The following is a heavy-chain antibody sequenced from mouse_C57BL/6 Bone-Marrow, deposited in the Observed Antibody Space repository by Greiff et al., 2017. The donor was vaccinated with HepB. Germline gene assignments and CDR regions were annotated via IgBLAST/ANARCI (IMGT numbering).Heavy chain of an antibody. CDR3: TGWGYRSYWYFDV. CDR2: IRLKSDNYAT. CDR1: GFTFSNYW. D-gene: IGHD4-1*01. J-gene: IGHJ1*03. V-gene: IGHV6-3*01. Sequence: EVKLLESGGGLVQPGGSMKLSCVASGFTFSNYWMTWVRQSPEKGLEWVAQIRLKSDNYATHYAESVKGRFTISRDDSKSSVYLQMNNLRAEDTGMYYCTGWGYRSYWYFDVWGTGTTVTVSS.